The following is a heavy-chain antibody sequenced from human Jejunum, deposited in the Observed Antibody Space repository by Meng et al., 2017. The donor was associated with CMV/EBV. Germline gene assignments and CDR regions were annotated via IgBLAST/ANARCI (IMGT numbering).Heavy chain of an antibody. V-gene: IGHV4-61*02. CDR1: GDSISNNNYY. Sequence: SGDSISNNNYYWSWIRQPAGKGLEWIGRIYASGNTNYNPSLKSRVTISVDTSKNQFSLDLISVTAADTALYYCARGSVAAVGSKWFDPWGQGTLVTVSS. CDR2: IYASGNT. CDR3: ARGSVAAVGSKWFDP. D-gene: IGHD6-13*01. J-gene: IGHJ5*02.